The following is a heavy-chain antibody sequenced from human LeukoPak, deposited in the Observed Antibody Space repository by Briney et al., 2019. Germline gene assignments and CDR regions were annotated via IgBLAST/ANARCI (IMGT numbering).Heavy chain of an antibody. CDR3: AREVTKYYFDY. CDR2: IYYSGST. CDR1: GGSISSYY. J-gene: IGHJ4*02. V-gene: IGHV4-59*01. Sequence: SETLSLTCTVSGGSISSYYWSWIRQPPGKGLEWIGYIYYSGSTSYNPSLKSRVTISVDTSKNQFSLKLSSVTAADTAVYYCAREVTKYYFDYWGQGTLVTVSS. D-gene: IGHD5-18*01.